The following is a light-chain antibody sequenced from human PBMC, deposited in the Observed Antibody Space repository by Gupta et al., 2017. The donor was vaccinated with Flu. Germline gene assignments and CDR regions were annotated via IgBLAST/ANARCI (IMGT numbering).Light chain of an antibody. CDR2: EDN. J-gene: IGLJ3*02. CDR3: YSADNRDNNRGV. V-gene: IGLV3-10*01. Sequence: SYELTQPPSVSVSPGPTARITCSGDALPKKYAFWYQHYSGQAPVLVISEDNKRPAGIPERFSGSSSGATATVTISRAPVEEEADYYCYSADNRDNNRGVFGGGTKLTVL. CDR1: ALPKKY.